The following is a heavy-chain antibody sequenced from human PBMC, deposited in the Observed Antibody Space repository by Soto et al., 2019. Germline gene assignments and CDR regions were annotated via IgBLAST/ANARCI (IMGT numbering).Heavy chain of an antibody. CDR3: VGGQYYFDY. J-gene: IGHJ4*02. Sequence: QVQLVESGGGVVXPGRSLRLSCAASGFPFTSYGMHWVREGPDKGLEWVAIISYDGSDKYYADSVKGRFTISRDNSKNTLYLQMNSLRPEDTALYYCVGGQYYFDYRGQGTLVIVSS. CDR1: GFPFTSYG. D-gene: IGHD3-10*01. CDR2: ISYDGSDK. V-gene: IGHV3-30*03.